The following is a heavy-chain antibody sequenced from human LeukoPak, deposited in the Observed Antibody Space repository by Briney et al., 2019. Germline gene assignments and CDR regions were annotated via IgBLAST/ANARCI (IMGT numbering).Heavy chain of an antibody. J-gene: IGHJ4*02. D-gene: IGHD4-17*01. CDR3: AKGHSDYGTGFDQ. CDR1: GFTFSDYY. V-gene: IGHV3-11*05. Sequence: PGGSLRLSCAASGFTFSDYYMSWIRQAPGKGLEWVSYISSGSSYTNYADSVKGRFTISRDNSKNTVFLQMNSLRVGDTAAYYCAKGHSDYGTGFDQWGQGTLVTVSS. CDR2: ISSGSSYT.